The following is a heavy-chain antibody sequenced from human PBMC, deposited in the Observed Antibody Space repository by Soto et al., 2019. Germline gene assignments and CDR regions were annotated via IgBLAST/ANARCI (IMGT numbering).Heavy chain of an antibody. CDR2: IYHGGNI. D-gene: IGHD2-2*01. J-gene: IGHJ4*02. CDR3: ARDHQSRGPWSFEY. Sequence: QVQLQESGPGLVQPSGTLSLTCAVSGDSVNTSDWWNWVRQPPGKGLEWIGEIYHGGNIYYNPSLKSRVTISLDKSKNEFSLQLSSVTAADTAVYYCARDHQSRGPWSFEYWGKGALVTVSS. CDR1: GDSVNTSDW. V-gene: IGHV4-4*02.